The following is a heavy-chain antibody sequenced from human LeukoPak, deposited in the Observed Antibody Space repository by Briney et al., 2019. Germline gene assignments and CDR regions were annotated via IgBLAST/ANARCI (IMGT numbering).Heavy chain of an antibody. V-gene: IGHV1-24*01. J-gene: IGHJ4*02. CDR2: FDPEDDET. Sequence: GASVKVSCKVSGYTLIELSMHWVRQAPGKGLEWMGGFDPEDDETIYAQSFQGRVTMTEDTSTGTAYMEVSSLRSEDTAVYYCATTLALKDGPIVDYWGQGTLVIVSS. CDR3: ATTLALKDGPIVDY. CDR1: GYTLIELS. D-gene: IGHD5-24*01.